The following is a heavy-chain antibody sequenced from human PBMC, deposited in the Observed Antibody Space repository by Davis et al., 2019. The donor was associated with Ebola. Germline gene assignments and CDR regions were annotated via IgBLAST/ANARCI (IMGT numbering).Heavy chain of an antibody. J-gene: IGHJ6*02. V-gene: IGHV3-33*08. Sequence: GESLKISCAASGFSFSTYGMHWVRQAPGKGLEWVAAIFFDGSEEYYADSLKGRFTISRDNAKNSLYLQMNSLRDEDTAVYYCARDLSSFYYYYGMDVWGQGTTVTVSS. CDR2: IFFDGSEE. D-gene: IGHD2/OR15-2a*01. CDR3: ARDLSSFYYYYGMDV. CDR1: GFSFSTYG.